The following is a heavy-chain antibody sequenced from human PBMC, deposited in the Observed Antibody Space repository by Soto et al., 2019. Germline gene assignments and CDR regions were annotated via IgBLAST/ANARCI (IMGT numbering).Heavy chain of an antibody. CDR1: GGSINSYDYS. Sequence: SETLSLTCVVSGGSINSYDYSWAWIRQPPGQGLEWIGYMHHSGNNFFNPSLRSRVTISIDRSKNQFSLKLRSMTAADTAVYLCANFHSRSYFDDYWGQGTMVTVSS. J-gene: IGHJ4*02. V-gene: IGHV4-30-2*01. D-gene: IGHD3-22*01. CDR3: ANFHSRSYFDDY. CDR2: MHHSGNN.